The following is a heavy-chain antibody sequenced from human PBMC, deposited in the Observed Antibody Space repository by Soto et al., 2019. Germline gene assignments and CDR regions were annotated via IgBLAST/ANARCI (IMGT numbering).Heavy chain of an antibody. V-gene: IGHV1-69*13. D-gene: IGHD3-22*01. CDR3: ARGRTYYYDSSGYYELFDY. J-gene: IGHJ4*02. CDR2: IIPIFGTA. CDR1: GGTFSSYA. Sequence: SVKVSCKASGGTFSSYAISWVRQAPGQGLEWMGGIIPIFGTANYAQKFQGRVTITADESTSTAYMELSSLRSEDTAVYYCARGRTYYYDSSGYYELFDYWGQGTLVTVSS.